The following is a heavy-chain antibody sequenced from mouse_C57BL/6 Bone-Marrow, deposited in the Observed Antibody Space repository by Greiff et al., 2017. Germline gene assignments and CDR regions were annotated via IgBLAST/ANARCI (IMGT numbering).Heavy chain of an antibody. D-gene: IGHD1-1*01. CDR3: ARRGKDYGYYFDY. Sequence: QVQLQQPGAELVRPGSSVKLSCKASGYTFTSYWMDWVKQRPGQGLEWIGNIYPSDSETHYNQKFKDKATLTVDKSSSTAYMQLSSLTSEDSAVYYCARRGKDYGYYFDYWGQGTTLTVSS. V-gene: IGHV1-61*01. CDR2: IYPSDSET. CDR1: GYTFTSYW. J-gene: IGHJ2*01.